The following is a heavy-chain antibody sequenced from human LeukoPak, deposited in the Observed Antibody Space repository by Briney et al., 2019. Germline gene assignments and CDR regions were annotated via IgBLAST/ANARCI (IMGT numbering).Heavy chain of an antibody. CDR3: ARDWARGYIYGLTRSYFDY. CDR2: IWYDGSNK. J-gene: IGHJ4*02. V-gene: IGHV3-33*08. Sequence: GGSLRLSCAASGFTVSSNYMSGVRQAPGKGLVWVADIWYDGSNKYYADSEKGRFTISRDTSKNRVYMQMNSLRAEDTAVYYCARDWARGYIYGLTRSYFDYWGQGTLVTVSS. CDR1: GFTVSSNY. D-gene: IGHD5-18*01.